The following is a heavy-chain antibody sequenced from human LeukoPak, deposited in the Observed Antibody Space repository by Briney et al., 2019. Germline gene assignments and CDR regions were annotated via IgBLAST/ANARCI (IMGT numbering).Heavy chain of an antibody. V-gene: IGHV1-46*01. Sequence: ASVKVSCKASGYTFTSYYMHWVRQAPGQGLEWMGIINPSGGSTSYAQKFQGRATMTRDTSTSTVYMELSSLRSEDTAVYYCARDRGSGWYGTPTNYFDYWGQGTLVTVSS. CDR3: ARDRGSGWYGTPTNYFDY. D-gene: IGHD6-19*01. CDR1: GYTFTSYY. J-gene: IGHJ4*02. CDR2: INPSGGST.